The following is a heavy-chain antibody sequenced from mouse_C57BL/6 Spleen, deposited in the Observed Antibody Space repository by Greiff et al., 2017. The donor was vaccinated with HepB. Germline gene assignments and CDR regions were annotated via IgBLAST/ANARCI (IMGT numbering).Heavy chain of an antibody. D-gene: IGHD2-4*01. V-gene: IGHV5-6*01. CDR3: ARPYDYDLRAWFAY. CDR1: GFTFSSYG. Sequence: EVKVVESGGDLVKPGGSLKLSCAASGFTFSSYGMSWVRQTPDKRLEWVATISSGGSYTYYPDSVKGRFTISRDNAKNTLYLQMSSLKSEDTAMYYCARPYDYDLRAWFAYWGQGTLVTVSA. J-gene: IGHJ3*01. CDR2: ISSGGSYT.